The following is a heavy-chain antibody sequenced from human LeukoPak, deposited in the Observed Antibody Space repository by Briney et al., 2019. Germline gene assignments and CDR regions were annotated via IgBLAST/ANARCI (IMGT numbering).Heavy chain of an antibody. V-gene: IGHV1-46*01. D-gene: IGHD2-2*01. Sequence: GGSLRLSCAASGFHFSTYGMHWVRQAPGQGLEWMGIINPSGGSTSYTQKFQGRVTMTRDTSTSTVYMELSSLSSEDTAVYYCARVTPSTCYFEYWGQGTLVTVSS. CDR1: GFHFSTYG. CDR3: ARVTPSTCYFEY. J-gene: IGHJ4*02. CDR2: INPSGGST.